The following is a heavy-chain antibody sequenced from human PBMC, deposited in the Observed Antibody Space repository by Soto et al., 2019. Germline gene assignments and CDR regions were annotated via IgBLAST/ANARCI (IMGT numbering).Heavy chain of an antibody. J-gene: IGHJ6*02. D-gene: IGHD5-12*01. CDR3: ARDSSGYNEWYYGMDV. CDR1: GGSISSGDYY. V-gene: IGHV4-30-4*01. CDR2: IYYSGST. Sequence: SETLSLTCTVSGGSISSGDYYWSWIRQPPGKGLEWIGYIYYSGSTYYNPSLKSRVTISVDTSKNQFSLKLSSVTAADTAVYYCARDSSGYNEWYYGMDVWGQGTTVTVSS.